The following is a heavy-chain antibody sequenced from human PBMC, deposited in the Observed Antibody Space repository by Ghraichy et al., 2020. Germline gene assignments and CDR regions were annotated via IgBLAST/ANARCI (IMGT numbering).Heavy chain of an antibody. CDR2: SIDSGGTT. CDR3: AKHDYGGNRLRSYFDY. D-gene: IGHD4-23*01. Sequence: GGSLRLSCAASGFTFPRYAMSWVRQAPGKGLEWVSSSIDSGGTTYYADSVKGRFTISRDNSENTLYLQMNSLRAEDAAVYYCAKHDYGGNRLRSYFDYWGQGTLVIVSS. J-gene: IGHJ4*02. V-gene: IGHV3-23*01. CDR1: GFTFPRYA.